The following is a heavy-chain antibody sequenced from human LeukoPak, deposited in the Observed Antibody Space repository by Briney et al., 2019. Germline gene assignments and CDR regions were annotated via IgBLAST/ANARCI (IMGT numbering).Heavy chain of an antibody. V-gene: IGHV3-48*02. D-gene: IGHD5-24*01. Sequence: GGSLRLSCAASGFTFSSYSMNWVRQAPGKGLEWVSYISSSSSTTYYADSVKGRFTISRDNAKKSLFLQMNSLRDEDTAVYFCARDWPRDGYHEIFEYWGQGTLVTVSS. CDR1: GFTFSSYS. J-gene: IGHJ4*02. CDR2: ISSSSSTT. CDR3: ARDWPRDGYHEIFEY.